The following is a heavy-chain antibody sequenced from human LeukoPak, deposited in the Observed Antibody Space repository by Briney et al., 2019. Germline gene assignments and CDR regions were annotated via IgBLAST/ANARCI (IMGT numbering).Heavy chain of an antibody. CDR2: VHGTGTS. J-gene: IGHJ3*02. CDR3: AKAKQQLAYDAFDI. CDR1: GGSISGHF. D-gene: IGHD6-13*01. V-gene: IGHV4-59*11. Sequence: SETPSLTCTVSGGSISGHFWSWVRQPPGKGLEWIGCVHGTGTSNYNPSLKSRVTISVDTSKNQVSLRLTSVTAADAAVYYCAKAKQQLAYDAFDIWGQGTLVTVSS.